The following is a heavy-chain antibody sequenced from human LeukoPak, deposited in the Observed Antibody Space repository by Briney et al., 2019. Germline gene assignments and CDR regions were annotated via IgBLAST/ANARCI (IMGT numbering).Heavy chain of an antibody. CDR1: GYPFTAYY. CDR2: INPNNGDT. J-gene: IGHJ4*02. D-gene: IGHD6-19*01. Sequence: ASVKVSCKASGYPFTAYYMHWVRQAPGQGLEWMGWINPNNGDTMYTEKFQGRVTMTRDTSISTVYMELSGLRSDDTAVYYCARDVRAVAGHFDYWGQGTLVTVSS. CDR3: ARDVRAVAGHFDY. V-gene: IGHV1-2*02.